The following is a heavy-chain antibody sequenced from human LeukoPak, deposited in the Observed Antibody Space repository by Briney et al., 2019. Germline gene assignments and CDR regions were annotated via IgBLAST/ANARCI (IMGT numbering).Heavy chain of an antibody. V-gene: IGHV1-24*01. Sequence: ASVKVSCKVSGYTLTELSMHWVRQAPGKGLEWMGGFDPEDGETIYAQKFQGKVTMTEDTSTDTAYMELSSLRSEDTAVYYCATDPRVLGRYNWNYGGRFDPWGQGTLVTVSS. D-gene: IGHD1-7*01. CDR1: GYTLTELS. J-gene: IGHJ5*02. CDR2: FDPEDGET. CDR3: ATDPRVLGRYNWNYGGRFDP.